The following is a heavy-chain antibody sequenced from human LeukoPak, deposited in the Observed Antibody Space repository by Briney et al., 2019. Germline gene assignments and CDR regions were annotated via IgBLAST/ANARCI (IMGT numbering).Heavy chain of an antibody. CDR3: ARDTPETGFDY. CDR1: GFTFSSYS. J-gene: IGHJ4*02. V-gene: IGHV3-21*01. Sequence: GGSLRLSCAASGFTFSSYSMNWVRQAPGKGLEWVSSISSSSSYIYYAGSVKGRFTISRDNAKNSLYLQMNSLRAEGTAVYYCARDTPETGFDYWGQGTLVTVSS. CDR2: ISSSSSYI. D-gene: IGHD5-24*01.